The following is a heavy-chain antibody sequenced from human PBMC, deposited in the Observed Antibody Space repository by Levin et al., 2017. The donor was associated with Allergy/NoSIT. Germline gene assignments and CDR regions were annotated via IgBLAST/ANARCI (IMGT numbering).Heavy chain of an antibody. CDR3: ATQTYYYDSSGYYIRYFDY. CDR1: GYTLTELS. V-gene: IGHV1-24*01. D-gene: IGHD3-22*01. CDR2: FDPEDGET. J-gene: IGHJ4*02. Sequence: VASVKVSCKVSGYTLTELSMHWVRQAPGKGLEWMGGFDPEDGETIYAQKFQGRVTMTEDTSTDTAYMELSSLRSEDTAVYYCATQTYYYDSSGYYIRYFDYWGQGTLVAVSS.